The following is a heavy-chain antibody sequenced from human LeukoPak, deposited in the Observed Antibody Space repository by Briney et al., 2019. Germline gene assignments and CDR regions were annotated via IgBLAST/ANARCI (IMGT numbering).Heavy chain of an antibody. CDR3: ARLLSTVYWYFDL. Sequence: SQTLSLTCAVSGGSIINRDYYWGWIRQPPGKGLEWIGSVYYSGTTYYNPSLKSRVTISVDTSTNQFSLNLSSVTAADTAVYYCARLLSTVYWYFDLWGRGTLVTVSS. CDR1: GGSIINRDYY. V-gene: IGHV4-39*07. D-gene: IGHD4-17*01. J-gene: IGHJ2*01. CDR2: VYYSGTT.